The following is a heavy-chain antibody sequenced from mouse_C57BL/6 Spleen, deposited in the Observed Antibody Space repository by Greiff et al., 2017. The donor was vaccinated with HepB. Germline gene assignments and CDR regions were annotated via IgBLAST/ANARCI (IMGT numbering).Heavy chain of an antibody. Sequence: EVKVVESGPELVKPGASVKISCKASGYSFTDYNMNWVKQSNGKSLEWIGVINPNYGTTSYNQKFKGKATLTVDQSSSTAYMQLNSLTSEDSAVYYCAVYDYDGYFDYWGQGTTLTVSS. D-gene: IGHD2-4*01. CDR3: AVYDYDGYFDY. J-gene: IGHJ2*01. CDR1: GYSFTDYN. V-gene: IGHV1-39*01. CDR2: INPNYGTT.